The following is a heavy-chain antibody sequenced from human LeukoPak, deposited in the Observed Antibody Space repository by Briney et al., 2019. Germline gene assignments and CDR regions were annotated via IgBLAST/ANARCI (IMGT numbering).Heavy chain of an antibody. J-gene: IGHJ2*01. CDR2: ISSSSSYI. CDR3: ARAWGLGWYFDL. CDR1: GFTFSSYS. V-gene: IGHV3-21*01. D-gene: IGHD7-27*01. Sequence: GGSLRLSCAASGFTFSSYSMNWVRQAPGKGLEWVSSISSSSSYIYYADSVKGRFTISRDNAKNSLYLQMNSLRAEDTAVYYCARAWGLGWYFDLWGRGTLVTVSS.